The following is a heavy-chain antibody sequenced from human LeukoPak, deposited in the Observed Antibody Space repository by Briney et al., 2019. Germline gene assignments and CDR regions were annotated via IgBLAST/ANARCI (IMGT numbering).Heavy chain of an antibody. CDR1: GFTFSSDA. J-gene: IGHJ4*02. Sequence: GGSLRLSCAASGFTFSSDAMSWVRQAPGKGLEWVSAISGRGVNTYNADSVKGRFTISRDISKNTLYLQMNSLRAEDTAVYYCAKESYYYDSTGYKAYYFDYWGQGTLVTVSP. CDR3: AKESYYYDSTGYKAYYFDY. D-gene: IGHD3-22*01. V-gene: IGHV3-23*01. CDR2: ISGRGVNT.